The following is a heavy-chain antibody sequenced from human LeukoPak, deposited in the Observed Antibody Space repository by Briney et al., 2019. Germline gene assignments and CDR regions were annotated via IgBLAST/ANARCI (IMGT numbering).Heavy chain of an antibody. CDR1: GFTFSDYY. V-gene: IGHV3-11*04. CDR3: ARGREDYYYYYMDV. CDR2: ISSSGSTI. Sequence: GGSLRLSCAASGFTFSDYYMSWIRQAPGKGLEWVSYISSSGSTIYYADSVKGRFTISRDNAKNSLYLQMNSLRAEDTAVYYCARGREDYYYYYMDVWGKGTTVTVSS. J-gene: IGHJ6*03.